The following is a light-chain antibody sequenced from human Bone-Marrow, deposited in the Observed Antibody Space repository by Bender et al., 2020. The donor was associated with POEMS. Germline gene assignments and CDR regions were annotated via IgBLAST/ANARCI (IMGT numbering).Light chain of an antibody. V-gene: IGLV2-14*03. Sequence: QSALTQPASVSGSPGQSITISCNGISSDVGGYKYVSWYQQHPGKAPKLMIFDVSHRPSGVSNRFSGSKSGNRASLTISGLQAEDEADYYCSSYTSSNIFVFGTGTKVTVL. CDR3: SSYTSSNIFV. CDR2: DVS. CDR1: SSDVGGYKY. J-gene: IGLJ1*01.